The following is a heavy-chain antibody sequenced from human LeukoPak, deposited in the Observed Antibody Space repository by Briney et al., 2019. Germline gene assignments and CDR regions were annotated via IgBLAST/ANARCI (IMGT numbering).Heavy chain of an antibody. D-gene: IGHD5-18*01. CDR3: ARVEGRGYSYDPFDY. V-gene: IGHV3-33*01. J-gene: IGHJ4*01. CDR1: GFTFSNYG. CDR2: IWYDGSNK. Sequence: QPGGSLRLSCAASGFTFSNYGMHWVRQAPGKGLAWVAIIWYDGSNKYHEDSVKGRFTISRDNSKNTLSLHMNTLTPEDTVVYYCARVEGRGYSYDPFDYWGHGTLVTVSS.